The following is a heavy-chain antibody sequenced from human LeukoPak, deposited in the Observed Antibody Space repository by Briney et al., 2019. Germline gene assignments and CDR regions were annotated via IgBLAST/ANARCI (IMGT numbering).Heavy chain of an antibody. CDR2: IYPGDSDT. CDR3: ARSTHYDLLHFDY. J-gene: IGHJ4*02. Sequence: GESLKISCRGSGYSFTSYWIGWVRQMPGKGLEWMVIIYPGDSDTRYSPSFQGQVTISADKSISTAYLQWSSLKASDTAMYYCARSTHYDLLHFDYWGQGTLVTVSS. D-gene: IGHD3-3*01. V-gene: IGHV5-51*01. CDR1: GYSFTSYW.